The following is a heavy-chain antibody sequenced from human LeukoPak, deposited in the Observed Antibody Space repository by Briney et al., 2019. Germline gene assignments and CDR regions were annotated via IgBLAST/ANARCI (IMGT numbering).Heavy chain of an antibody. V-gene: IGHV4-34*01. Sequence: SETLSLTCAVYRGSFSGYYWSWIRQPPGKGLEWIGEINHSGSTNYNPSLKSRVTISVDTSKNQFSLKLSSVTAADTAVYYCARHRSVRDMVRGGAYYYYYYMDVWGKGTTVTISS. CDR1: RGSFSGYY. J-gene: IGHJ6*03. CDR2: INHSGST. D-gene: IGHD3-10*01. CDR3: ARHRSVRDMVRGGAYYYYYYMDV.